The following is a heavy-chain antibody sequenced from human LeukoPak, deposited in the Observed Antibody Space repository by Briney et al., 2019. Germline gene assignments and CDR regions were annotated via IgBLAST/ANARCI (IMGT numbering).Heavy chain of an antibody. CDR1: EFTFSEYS. V-gene: IGHV3-21*04. J-gene: IGHJ4*02. CDR3: ARDPPDYDILTGDI. CDR2: ISSTSTYI. Sequence: GGSLRLSCAASEFTFSEYSMNWVRQAPGKGLEWVASISSTSTYIYYADSVTGRFTISRDNAKNSLYLQMNSLRAEDTAVYYSARDPPDYDILTGDIWGQGTLVTVSS. D-gene: IGHD3-9*01.